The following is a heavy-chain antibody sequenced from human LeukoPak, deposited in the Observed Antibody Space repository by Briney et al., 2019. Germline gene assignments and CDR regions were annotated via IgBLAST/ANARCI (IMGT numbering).Heavy chain of an antibody. CDR3: ARRQFYCYGMDV. V-gene: IGHV3-48*03. Sequence: PGGSLRLSCAASGFTFNTYEMNWVRQAPGKGLEWVSYISSGGSSIYYADSVKGRFTISRDNAKNSLYLQMNSLRAEDTAVYYCARRQFYCYGMDVWGQGTTVTVSS. D-gene: IGHD5-24*01. J-gene: IGHJ6*02. CDR2: ISSGGSSI. CDR1: GFTFNTYE.